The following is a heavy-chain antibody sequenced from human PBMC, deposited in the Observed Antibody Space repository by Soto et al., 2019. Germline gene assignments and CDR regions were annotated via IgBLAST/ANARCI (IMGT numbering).Heavy chain of an antibody. CDR1: GFTFSSYA. CDR2: ISGSGGST. CDR3: AKEQGNPLYGGVEIDY. Sequence: GGSLRLSCAASGFTFSSYAMSWVRQAPGKGLEWVSAISGSGGSTYYADSVKGRFTISRDNSKNTLYLQMNSLRAEDTAVYYCAKEQGNPLYGGVEIDYWGQGTLVTVSS. D-gene: IGHD3-16*01. J-gene: IGHJ4*02. V-gene: IGHV3-23*01.